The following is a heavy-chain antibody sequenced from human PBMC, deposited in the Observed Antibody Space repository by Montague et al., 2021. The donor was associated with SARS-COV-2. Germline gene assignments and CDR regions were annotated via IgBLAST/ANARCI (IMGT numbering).Heavy chain of an antibody. J-gene: IGHJ3*02. V-gene: IGHV4-39*01. CDR2: IYYSGST. CDR3: AMRGGALDAFDI. CDR1: GGSIRTSSYY. D-gene: IGHD4-17*01. Sequence: SETLSLICTVSGGSIRTSSYYWGWIRQPPGKGLDWIGSIYYSGSTYCNPSLKSRVTISVDTSKNQFSLKLSSVTAADTAVYYCAMRGGALDAFDIWGQGTMVIVSS.